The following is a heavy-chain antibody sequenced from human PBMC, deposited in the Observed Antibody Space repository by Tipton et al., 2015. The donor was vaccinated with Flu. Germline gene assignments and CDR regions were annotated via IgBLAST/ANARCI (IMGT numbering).Heavy chain of an antibody. V-gene: IGHV4-34*01. J-gene: IGHJ4*02. CDR1: GGSFSGYY. Sequence: TLSLTCAVYGGSFSGYYWSWIRQPPGKGLEWIGEINHSGSTNYNPSLKSRVTISADTSKNQFSLKLSSVTAADTAVYYCASKVANWGVWKPLDYWGQGTLVTVSS. CDR3: ASKVANWGVWKPLDY. CDR2: INHSGST. D-gene: IGHD7-27*01.